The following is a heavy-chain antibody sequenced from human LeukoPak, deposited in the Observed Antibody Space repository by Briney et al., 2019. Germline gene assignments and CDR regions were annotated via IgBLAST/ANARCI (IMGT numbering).Heavy chain of an antibody. CDR3: ARVRRVSSSYSTNYYYMDV. J-gene: IGHJ6*03. Sequence: PSETLSLTCTVSGGAISSYYWSWIRQPPGKGLEWIGYIYYSGGTKYNPSLMSRVTISVDRAQSQFSLSLSSATAADTAVYYCARVRRVSSSYSTNYYYMDVWGKGTTVTVSS. D-gene: IGHD6-6*01. V-gene: IGHV4-59*01. CDR1: GGAISSYY. CDR2: IYYSGGT.